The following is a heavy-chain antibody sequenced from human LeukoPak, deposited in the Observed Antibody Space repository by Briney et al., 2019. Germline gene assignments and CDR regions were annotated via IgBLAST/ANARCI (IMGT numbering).Heavy chain of an antibody. J-gene: IGHJ4*02. CDR3: ARARGYSYGYDY. V-gene: IGHV1-2*02. Sequence: ASVKVSCKASGYSYNAYYIHWVRQAPGQGLEWMGWINPNSGATTYAQKFQGSVTMTGDTSIITAYMELSSLRSDDTAVYYCARARGYSYGYDYWGQGTLVTVSS. D-gene: IGHD5-18*01. CDR2: INPNSGAT. CDR1: GYSYNAYY.